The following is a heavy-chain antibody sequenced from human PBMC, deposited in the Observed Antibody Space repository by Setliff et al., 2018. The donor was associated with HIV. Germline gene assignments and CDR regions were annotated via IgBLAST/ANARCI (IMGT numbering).Heavy chain of an antibody. CDR2: IIPVFDTT. Sequence: SVKVSCKASGGTFSSYAISWVRQAPGQGLDWMGGIIPVFDTTNYAQKFQGRVTITADESTSTAYMELSSLRSEDTAVYYCARGGVYYYDSSGWSMDYWGQGTLVTVS. CDR3: ARGGVYYYDSSGWSMDY. D-gene: IGHD3-22*01. CDR1: GGTFSSYA. V-gene: IGHV1-69*13. J-gene: IGHJ4*02.